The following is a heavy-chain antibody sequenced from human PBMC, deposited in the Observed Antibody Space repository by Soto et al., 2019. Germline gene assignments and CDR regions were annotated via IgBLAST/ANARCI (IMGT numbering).Heavy chain of an antibody. CDR3: AKESVEATYSYYGMDV. CDR2: VSFDSKNK. V-gene: IGHV3-30*18. J-gene: IGHJ6*02. D-gene: IGHD1-26*01. Sequence: GGSLRLSCGGSGFSFESYGMHWVRQAPGKGLEWVATVSFDSKNKYYIDSVEGRFTISRDNSKKMLSLQMTSLRHEDTAVYYCAKESVEATYSYYGMDVWGPGTKVTVS. CDR1: GFSFESYG.